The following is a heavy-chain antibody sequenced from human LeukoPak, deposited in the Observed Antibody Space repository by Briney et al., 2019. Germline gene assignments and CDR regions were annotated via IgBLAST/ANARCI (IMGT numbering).Heavy chain of an antibody. CDR1: GFTFSSYA. Sequence: PGGSLRLSCAASGFTFSSYAMSWVRQAPGKGLVWVSAISGSGGRTYYAESVKGRFTIYRDNSKNTLYLEMNSLRAEDTAVYYCAKDQIVVVPAALDYWGQGTLVTVSS. D-gene: IGHD2-2*01. V-gene: IGHV3-23*01. J-gene: IGHJ4*02. CDR3: AKDQIVVVPAALDY. CDR2: ISGSGGRT.